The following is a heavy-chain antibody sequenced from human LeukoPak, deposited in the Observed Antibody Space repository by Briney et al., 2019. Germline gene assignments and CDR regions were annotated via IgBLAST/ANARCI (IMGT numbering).Heavy chain of an antibody. CDR2: IRSKTYGGTA. CDR3: SRGDTVPGAKYYFDH. D-gene: IGHD2-2*01. J-gene: IGHJ4*02. CDR1: GFNFGDYG. Sequence: GGSLRLSCTASGFNFGDYGMSWIRQAPGKGLEWLSFIRSKTYGGTAEYAASAKGRFTISRDDSKGIAYLQMNSLKTEDTAVYYCSRGDTVPGAKYYFDHWGQGILVTVSA. V-gene: IGHV3-49*03.